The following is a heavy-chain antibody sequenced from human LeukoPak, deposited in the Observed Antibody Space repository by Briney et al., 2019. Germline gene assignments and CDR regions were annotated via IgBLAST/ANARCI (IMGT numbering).Heavy chain of an antibody. V-gene: IGHV3-23*01. CDR3: AKTTRGAGCSSTACSFFDY. CDR1: GFTFSSYA. J-gene: IGHJ4*02. CDR2: ISGSGGTT. D-gene: IGHD2-2*01. Sequence: GGSLRLSCAASGFTFSSYAMSWVRQAPGKGLEWVSGISGSGGTTYYADSVKGRFTISRDNSKNTLYLQMNSLRAEDTAVYFCAKTTRGAGCSSTACSFFDYWGQGTLVTVSS.